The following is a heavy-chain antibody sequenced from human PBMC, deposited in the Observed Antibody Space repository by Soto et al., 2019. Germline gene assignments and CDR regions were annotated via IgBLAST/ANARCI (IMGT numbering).Heavy chain of an antibody. D-gene: IGHD3-10*01. CDR1: GGTFSSYA. CDR3: ASTGARMVRGVTLYGMDV. Sequence: QVQLVQSGAEVKKPGSSVKVSCKASGGTFSSYAISWVRQAPGQGLEWMGGIIPIFGTANYAQKFQGRVTIPADESTSTAYMELSSLRSEDTAVYYCASTGARMVRGVTLYGMDVWGQGTTVTVSS. J-gene: IGHJ6*02. V-gene: IGHV1-69*12. CDR2: IIPIFGTA.